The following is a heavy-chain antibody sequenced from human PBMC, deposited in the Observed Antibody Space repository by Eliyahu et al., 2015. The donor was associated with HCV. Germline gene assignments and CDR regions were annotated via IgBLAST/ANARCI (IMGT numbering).Heavy chain of an antibody. Sequence: EVQVLESGENLVQPGGSLRLSCAGSGFTFSSYAMTWVRQAPGKGLEWVSVISNSGAATYYADSVKGRFTISRDNSKNTLYLQMKGLRAEDTALYYCAILYSSGWYLENWGQGTLVTVSS. V-gene: IGHV3-23*01. CDR3: AILYSSGWYLEN. D-gene: IGHD6-19*01. CDR2: ISNSGAAT. CDR1: GFTFSSYA. J-gene: IGHJ4*02.